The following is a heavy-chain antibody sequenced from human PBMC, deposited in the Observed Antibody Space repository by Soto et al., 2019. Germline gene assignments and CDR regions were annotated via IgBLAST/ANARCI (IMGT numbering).Heavy chain of an antibody. Sequence: QVQLVQSGPEVKKTGTSVKVSCKASGGTFSSRAISWVRQAPGQGLEWMGGIIPVFGRVNYAEKLQDRVTITADESTGTVYMELSRLRSEDTALYYCANSRGGTFLGYHGMDIWGQGTTVSVSS. V-gene: IGHV1-69*01. J-gene: IGHJ6*02. CDR2: IIPVFGRV. CDR1: GGTFSSRA. CDR3: ANSRGGTFLGYHGMDI. D-gene: IGHD3-16*01.